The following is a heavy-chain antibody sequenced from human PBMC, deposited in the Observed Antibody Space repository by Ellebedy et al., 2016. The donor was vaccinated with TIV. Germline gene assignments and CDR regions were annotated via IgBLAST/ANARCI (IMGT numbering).Heavy chain of an antibody. J-gene: IGHJ5*01. CDR2: IIPLLGIP. Sequence: AASVKVSCKASGYTFTSNGISWVRQAPGQGLEWMGVIIPLLGIPNYAQKFQGRVTITADKSTSTVYMELSSLRSEDTAVYYCARALYGGNSGAPFDSWGQGTLVTVSS. CDR1: GYTFTSNG. V-gene: IGHV1-69*10. D-gene: IGHD4-23*01. CDR3: ARALYGGNSGAPFDS.